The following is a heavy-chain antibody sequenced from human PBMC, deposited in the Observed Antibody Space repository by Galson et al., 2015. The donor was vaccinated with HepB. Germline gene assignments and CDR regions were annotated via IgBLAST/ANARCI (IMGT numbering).Heavy chain of an antibody. D-gene: IGHD2-2*01. CDR3: ATDIVVVPAAFRQTIDY. V-gene: IGHV3-15*01. Sequence: SLRLSCAASGFTFSNAWMSWVRQAPGKGLEWVGRIKSKTDGGTTDYAAPVKGRFTISRDNSKNTLYLQMNSLRAEDTAVYYCATDIVVVPAAFRQTIDYWGQGTLVTVSS. CDR1: GFTFSNAW. CDR2: IKSKTDGGTT. J-gene: IGHJ4*02.